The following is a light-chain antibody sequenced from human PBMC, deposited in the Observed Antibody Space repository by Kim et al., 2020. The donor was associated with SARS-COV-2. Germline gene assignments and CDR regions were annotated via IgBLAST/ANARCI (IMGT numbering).Light chain of an antibody. Sequence: QSALTQPASVSGSPGQSITISCTGTSSDVGGYNYVSWYQQHPGKAPKLMIYDVNKRPSGVSNRFSGSKSGNTASLTISGLQAEDEADYYCSSYTSSSTLYVFGTGTKLTVL. V-gene: IGLV2-14*01. CDR3: SSYTSSSTLYV. J-gene: IGLJ1*01. CDR2: DVN. CDR1: SSDVGGYNY.